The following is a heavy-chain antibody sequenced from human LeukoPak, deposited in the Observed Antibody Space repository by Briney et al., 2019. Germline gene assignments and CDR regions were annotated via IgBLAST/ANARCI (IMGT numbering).Heavy chain of an antibody. V-gene: IGHV3-53*01. D-gene: IGHD4-17*01. J-gene: IGHJ4*02. Sequence: GGSLRLSCTASGFTVSSKYMSWVRQAPGKGLEWVAVIYSNGDTYYTDSVKGRFTISRDNSKNTLYLQMNSLRAEDTAVYYCARSSGVTTAAPFDCWGQGTLVTVSS. CDR2: IYSNGDT. CDR1: GFTVSSKY. CDR3: ARSSGVTTAAPFDC.